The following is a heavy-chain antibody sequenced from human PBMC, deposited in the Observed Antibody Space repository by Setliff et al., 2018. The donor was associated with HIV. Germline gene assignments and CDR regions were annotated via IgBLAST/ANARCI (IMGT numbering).Heavy chain of an antibody. D-gene: IGHD2-8*01. Sequence: GASVKVSCKSSGYTFTKYGITWVRQAPGQGLEWMGWISANNGSSYFAQKLQDRVTMTSDTSTSTAYMELRSLRSDDTAVYYCAREWNGGYDYWGQGTLVTVSS. CDR2: ISANNGSS. CDR3: AREWNGGYDY. J-gene: IGHJ4*02. V-gene: IGHV1-18*01. CDR1: GYTFTKYG.